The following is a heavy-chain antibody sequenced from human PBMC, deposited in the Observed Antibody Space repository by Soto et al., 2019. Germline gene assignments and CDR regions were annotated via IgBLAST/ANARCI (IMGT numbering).Heavy chain of an antibody. CDR3: AKDVGY. J-gene: IGHJ4*02. CDR1: GFTFSSYG. Sequence: QVQLVESGGGVVQPGRSLRLSCAASGFTFSSYGMHWVRQAPGKGLEWVAVISSDGSNKYYADSVKGRFTISRDNSKNTLTVKMNNLRDEDPAVYYCAKDVGYWGPGTLVTVSS. V-gene: IGHV3-30*18. D-gene: IGHD2-15*01. CDR2: ISSDGSNK.